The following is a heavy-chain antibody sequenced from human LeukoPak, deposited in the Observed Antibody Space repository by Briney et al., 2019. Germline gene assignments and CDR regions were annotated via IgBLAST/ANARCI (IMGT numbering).Heavy chain of an antibody. D-gene: IGHD2-2*01. Sequence: PSQTLSLTCTVSGGSISSGDYYWSWIRQPPGKGLEWIGSIYYSGSTYYNPSLMSRVTISVDTSKNQFSLKLSSVTAADTAVYYCARHLVVPAAGPGFDPWGQGTLVTVSS. V-gene: IGHV4-30-2*03. CDR1: GGSISSGDYY. CDR2: IYYSGST. CDR3: ARHLVVPAAGPGFDP. J-gene: IGHJ5*02.